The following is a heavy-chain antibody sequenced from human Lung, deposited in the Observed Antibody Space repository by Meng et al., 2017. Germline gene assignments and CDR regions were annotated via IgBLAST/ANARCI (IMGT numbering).Heavy chain of an antibody. CDR1: GYSFSAYW. V-gene: IGHV1-2*06. CDR3: VRDEDISAAGKLFGDY. J-gene: IGHJ4*02. Sequence: QGRSVRAWAEGNNPGAPVKVSCNPFGYSFSAYWLHWVRQAPGQGLEWMGRIDPRSGGTQYAQNFQDRVTMTRDTSISTTYMELSRLTSDDTAVYYCVRDEDISAAGKLFGDYWGQGTLVTVSS. D-gene: IGHD6-13*01. CDR2: IDPRSGGT.